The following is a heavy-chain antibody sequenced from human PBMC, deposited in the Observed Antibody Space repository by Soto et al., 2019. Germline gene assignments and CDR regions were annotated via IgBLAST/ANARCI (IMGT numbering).Heavy chain of an antibody. CDR2: INSDGSST. Sequence: EVQLVESGGGLVQTGGSLRLSCAASGFTFSSYWMHWVRQAPGKGLXWVSRINSDGSSTSYADSVKGRFTISSDNAKNTLYLQMNSLRAEDTAVYYCASDYGDYEGYYYYYMDVWGKGTTVTVSS. CDR1: GFTFSSYW. J-gene: IGHJ6*03. V-gene: IGHV3-74*01. CDR3: ASDYGDYEGYYYYYMDV. D-gene: IGHD4-17*01.